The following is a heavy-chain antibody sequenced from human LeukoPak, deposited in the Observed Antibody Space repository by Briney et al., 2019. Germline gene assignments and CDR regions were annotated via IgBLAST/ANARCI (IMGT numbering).Heavy chain of an antibody. CDR1: GGSISSSSYY. CDR2: IYYSGST. D-gene: IGHD3-10*01. J-gene: IGHJ5*01. Sequence: KPSETLSLTCTVCGGSISSSSYYWGWIRQPPGKGLEWIGSIYYSGSTYYNPSLKSRVTISVDTSKNQFSLKLTSVTAADTAVYYCARDPQAVWIGEGWLDSWGQGTLLTVSS. CDR3: ARDPQAVWIGEGWLDS. V-gene: IGHV4-39*07.